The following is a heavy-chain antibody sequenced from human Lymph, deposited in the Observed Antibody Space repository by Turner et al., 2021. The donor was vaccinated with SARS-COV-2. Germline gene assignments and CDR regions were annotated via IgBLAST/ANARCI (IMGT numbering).Heavy chain of an antibody. CDR1: GFTFSTYS. Sequence: EVQLVESGGGLVKPGGSLRLSCAASGFTFSTYSMNLVRQAPGKGVEGISSISSSSSYIYYADSVKGRFTISRDDAKNSLDLQMNSLRAEDTAVYYCARDIPTTADYFDYWGQGTLVTVSS. CDR3: ARDIPTTADYFDY. CDR2: ISSSSSYI. D-gene: IGHD4-17*01. J-gene: IGHJ4*02. V-gene: IGHV3-21*01.